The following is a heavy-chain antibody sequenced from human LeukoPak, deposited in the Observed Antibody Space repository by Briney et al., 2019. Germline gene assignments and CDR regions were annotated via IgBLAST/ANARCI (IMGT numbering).Heavy chain of an antibody. D-gene: IGHD3-9*01. CDR1: GFTFSSYG. Sequence: GSLRLSCAASGFTFSSYGMHWVRQAPGKGLEWVAFIRFEGSNKYYTDSVKGRFTISRDNSKNTLYLEMNSLRAEDTAVYYCARVDILTGYYYFDYWGQGTLVTVSS. V-gene: IGHV3-30*02. J-gene: IGHJ4*02. CDR2: IRFEGSNK. CDR3: ARVDILTGYYYFDY.